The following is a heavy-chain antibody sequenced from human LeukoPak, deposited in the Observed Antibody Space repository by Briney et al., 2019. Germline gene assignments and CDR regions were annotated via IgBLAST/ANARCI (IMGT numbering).Heavy chain of an antibody. J-gene: IGHJ4*02. CDR2: ISYDGSNK. CDR3: AKLLGGGDCYYCEAY. D-gene: IGHD2-21*02. CDR1: GFTFSSYG. V-gene: IGHV3-30*18. Sequence: GGSLRLSCAASGFTFSSYGMHWVRQAPGKGLEWVAVISYDGSNKYYADSVKGRFTISRDNSKNTLYLQMNSLRTEDTAVYYCAKLLGGGDCYYCEAYWGQGTLVTASS.